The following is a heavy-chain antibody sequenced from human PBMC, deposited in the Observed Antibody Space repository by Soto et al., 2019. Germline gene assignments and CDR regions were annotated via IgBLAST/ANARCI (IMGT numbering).Heavy chain of an antibody. CDR2: IRSKANSYAT. J-gene: IGHJ4*02. Sequence: EVQLVESGGGLVQPGGSLKLSCAASGFTFSGSAMHWVRQASGKGLEWVGRIRSKANSYATAYAASVKGRFTISRDDSKNTAYLQMNSLKTEDTAVYYCTMTMVTTWGYWGQGTLVTVSS. CDR3: TMTMVTTWGY. V-gene: IGHV3-73*01. D-gene: IGHD4-17*01. CDR1: GFTFSGSA.